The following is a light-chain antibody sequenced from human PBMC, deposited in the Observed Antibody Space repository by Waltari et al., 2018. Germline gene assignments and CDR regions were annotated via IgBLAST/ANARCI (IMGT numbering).Light chain of an antibody. CDR2: GAS. CDR3: QQYNNWPYT. J-gene: IGKJ2*01. CDR1: QNVNSN. Sequence: EIVMTQSPATLSVSPGERATLSCRASQNVNSNLAWYQQKRGQAPRPLSYGASTRATGIPARFSGSGSGTEFTLTISSLQSEDFAVYYCQQYNNWPYTFGQGTKLEIK. V-gene: IGKV3-15*01.